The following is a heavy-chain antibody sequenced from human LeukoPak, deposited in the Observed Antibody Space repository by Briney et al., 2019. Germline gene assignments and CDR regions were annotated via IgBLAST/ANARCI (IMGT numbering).Heavy chain of an antibody. CDR1: GFTFSNYG. CDR2: IWYDGSNK. D-gene: IGHD3-3*01. J-gene: IGHJ6*02. V-gene: IGHV3-33*01. Sequence: PGQSLRLSCAASGFTFSNYGMHWVRQAPGKGLEWVAVIWYDGSNKYYADSVKGRFTISRDNSKNTLYLQMNSLRAEDTAVYYCARDLLYDSGYYYGMDVWGQGATVTVSS. CDR3: ARDLLYDSGYYYGMDV.